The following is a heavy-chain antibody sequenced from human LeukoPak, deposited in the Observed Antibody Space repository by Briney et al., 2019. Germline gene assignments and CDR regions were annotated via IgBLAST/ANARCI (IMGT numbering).Heavy chain of an antibody. CDR2: TYYRSKWYN. Sequence: SQTLSLTCAISGDSVSSNSAAWNWIRQSPSRGLEWLGRTYYRSKWYNDYAVSVKSRITINPDTSKNQFSLQLNSVTPEDTAVYYCARSGEQLVLVLYYYYYGMDVWGQGTTVTVSS. V-gene: IGHV6-1*01. CDR1: GDSVSSNSAA. J-gene: IGHJ6*02. D-gene: IGHD6-13*01. CDR3: ARSGEQLVLVLYYYYYGMDV.